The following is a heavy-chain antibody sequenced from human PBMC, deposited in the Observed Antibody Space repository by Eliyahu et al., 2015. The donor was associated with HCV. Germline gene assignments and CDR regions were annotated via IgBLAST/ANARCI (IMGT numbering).Heavy chain of an antibody. D-gene: IGHD6-19*01. V-gene: IGHV4-59*01. CDR1: GXSIXPYX. CDR3: ASGGGGIAVAGTGGWFDP. J-gene: IGHJ5*02. CDR2: IYYSGSA. Sequence: QVQLQESGPGLVKPSETLSLTCPVSGXSIXPYXWSWIRQPPGKKLEWLGYIYYSGSANYNPSLKSRVTISVDTSKNQLSLKLSSVTAADTAVYYCASGGGGIAVAGTGGWFDPWGQGTLVTVSS.